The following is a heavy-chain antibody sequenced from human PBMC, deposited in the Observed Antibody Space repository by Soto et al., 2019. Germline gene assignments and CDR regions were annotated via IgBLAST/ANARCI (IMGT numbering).Heavy chain of an antibody. CDR2: IYPGASDT. CDR3: ARSGGGYSHGSPLDYYYGMDV. D-gene: IGHD5-18*01. J-gene: IGHJ6*02. V-gene: IGHV5-51*01. Sequence: PGESLKISCKGSGYSFTSYWIGWVRQMPGKGLEWMGIIYPGASDTRYSPSFQGQVTISADKSISTAYLQWSSLKASDTAMYYCARSGGGYSHGSPLDYYYGMDVWGQGTTVTVSS. CDR1: GYSFTSYW.